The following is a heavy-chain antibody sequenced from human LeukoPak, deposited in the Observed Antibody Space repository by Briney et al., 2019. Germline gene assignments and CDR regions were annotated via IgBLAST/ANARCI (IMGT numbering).Heavy chain of an antibody. V-gene: IGHV1-24*01. J-gene: IGHJ3*02. CDR2: FDPEDGET. CDR1: GYTLTELS. Sequence: GASVKVSRKVSGYTLTELSMHWVRQAPGKGLEWMGGFDPEDGETIYAQKFQGRVTMTEDTSTDTAYMELSSLRSEDTAVYYCATPYGIVGADDAFDIWGQGTMVTVSS. D-gene: IGHD1-26*01. CDR3: ATPYGIVGADDAFDI.